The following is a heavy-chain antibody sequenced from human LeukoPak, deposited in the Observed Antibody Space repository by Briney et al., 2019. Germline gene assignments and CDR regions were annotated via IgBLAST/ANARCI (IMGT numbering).Heavy chain of an antibody. Sequence: GGSLRLSCAASGFTFDDYAMHWVRQAPGKGLVWVSLINTDGSIITYADSVKGRVTISRDSARNTLYLQMNSLRAEDTAVYYCARSMGIAVSRNSNFDYWGQGILVTVSS. CDR2: INTDGSII. J-gene: IGHJ4*02. D-gene: IGHD6-19*01. CDR3: ARSMGIAVSRNSNFDY. V-gene: IGHV3-74*01. CDR1: GFTFDDYA.